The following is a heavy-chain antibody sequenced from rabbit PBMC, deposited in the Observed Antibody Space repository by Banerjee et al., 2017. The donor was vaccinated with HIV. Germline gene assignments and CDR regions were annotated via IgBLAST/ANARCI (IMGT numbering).Heavy chain of an antibody. J-gene: IGHJ4*01. CDR3: ARDNARGDGYVFNL. V-gene: IGHV1S45*01. CDR2: IYAGSSGST. CDR1: GIDFSSYYY. Sequence: QQQLEESGGGLVKPGGTLTLTCKASGIDFSSYYYMCWVRQAPGKGLEWIACIYAGSSGSTYYASWAKGRFTISKTSSTTVTLQMTSLTAADTATYFCARDNARGDGYVFNLWGPGTLVTVS. D-gene: IGHD6-1*01.